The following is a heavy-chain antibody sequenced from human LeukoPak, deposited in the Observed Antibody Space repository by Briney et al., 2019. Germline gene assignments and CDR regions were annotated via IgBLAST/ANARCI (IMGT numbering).Heavy chain of an antibody. Sequence: PGGSLRLSCAASGFTFSSYAMSWVRQAPGKGLEWVSAISGSGGSTYYADSVKGRFTISRDNSKDTLYLQMNSLRAEDTAVYYCAKDRRGYCSGGSCYLLWEPFDYWGQGTLVTVSS. CDR3: AKDRRGYCSGGSCYLLWEPFDY. V-gene: IGHV3-23*01. J-gene: IGHJ4*02. D-gene: IGHD2-15*01. CDR2: ISGSGGST. CDR1: GFTFSSYA.